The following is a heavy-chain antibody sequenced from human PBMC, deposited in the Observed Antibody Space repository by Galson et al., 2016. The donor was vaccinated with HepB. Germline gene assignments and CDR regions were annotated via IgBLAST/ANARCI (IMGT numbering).Heavy chain of an antibody. CDR2: ISFDVNNK. V-gene: IGHV3-30-3*01. CDR3: ARGGHIVVVTSTRNFDPFNI. Sequence: LRLSCAASGLNFNNYVMPWVRQAPGKGLEWVALISFDVNNKYYADSVKGRFTISRDNPRNTLYLHMSSVTTEDTAMYYCARGGHIVVVTSTRNFDPFNIWGQGTLVTVSS. CDR1: GLNFNNYV. J-gene: IGHJ3*02. D-gene: IGHD2-21*02.